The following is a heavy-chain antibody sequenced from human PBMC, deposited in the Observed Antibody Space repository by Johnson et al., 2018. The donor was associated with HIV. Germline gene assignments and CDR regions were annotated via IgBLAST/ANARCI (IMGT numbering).Heavy chain of an antibody. D-gene: IGHD3-10*01. J-gene: IGHJ3*01. CDR1: GFTFSNYG. CDR3: AREGQEFNDAFDF. CDR2: IWYDGTNK. Sequence: QVQLVESGGGVVQPGRSLRLSCAASGFTFSNYGMHWGGQAPGKGLEWVAFIWYDGTNKYYADSVKVGFTISRDNSKNTLYLQMNSLRAEDTAVYYCAREGQEFNDAFDFWGQGTMVTVSS. V-gene: IGHV3-33*01.